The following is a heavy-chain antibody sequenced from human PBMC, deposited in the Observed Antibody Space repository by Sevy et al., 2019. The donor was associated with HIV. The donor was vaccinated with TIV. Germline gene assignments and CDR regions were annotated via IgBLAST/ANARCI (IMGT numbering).Heavy chain of an antibody. CDR2: ISHDGRNNK. D-gene: IGHD3-10*01. Sequence: GGSLRLSCAAFGFTFSEFGMHWVRQAPGKGLEWVAVISHDGRNNKYNADSVKGRFTISRDNSKNTLYLQMNSLRADDTAIYYCARDRGEILRSAFKSWGQGTLATVSS. V-gene: IGHV3-30*04. CDR3: ARDRGEILRSAFKS. CDR1: GFTFSEFG. J-gene: IGHJ5*02.